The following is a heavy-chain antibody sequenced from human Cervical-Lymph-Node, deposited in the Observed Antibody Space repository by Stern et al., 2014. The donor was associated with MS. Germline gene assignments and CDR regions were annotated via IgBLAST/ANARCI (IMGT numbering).Heavy chain of an antibody. D-gene: IGHD2-21*02. V-gene: IGHV1-24*01. J-gene: IGHJ6*02. CDR3: ATHRGRVTYYYGMDV. Sequence: QMQLVQSGAEVKKPGASGKVSCKVSGYTLSEISMHWVRQAPGEGLEWMGGFDPEHGETRYAQKFQGRVTMAEDRSTDTAYMELSSLRSEDTAVYYCATHRGRVTYYYGMDVWGQGTTVTVSS. CDR1: GYTLSEIS. CDR2: FDPEHGET.